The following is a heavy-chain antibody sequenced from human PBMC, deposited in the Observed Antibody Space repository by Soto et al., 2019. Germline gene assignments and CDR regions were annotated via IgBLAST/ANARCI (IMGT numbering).Heavy chain of an antibody. J-gene: IGHJ4*02. CDR2: INHSGST. CDR1: GGSLSGYY. Sequence: LSLTCPVYGGSLSGYYWSWIRQPPGKGLEWIGEINHSGSTNYNPSLKSRVTISVDTSKNQFSLKLSSVTAADTAVYYCARLRRGYWGQGTLVTVSS. CDR3: ARLRRGY. V-gene: IGHV4-34*01. D-gene: IGHD4-17*01.